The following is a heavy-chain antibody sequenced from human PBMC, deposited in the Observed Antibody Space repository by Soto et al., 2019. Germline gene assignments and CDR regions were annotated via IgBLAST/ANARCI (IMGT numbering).Heavy chain of an antibody. CDR1: GFMFANYW. CDR2: IHRDGSEK. CDR3: ARVRATDYEIDY. D-gene: IGHD4-17*01. Sequence: EVELVESGGGLVQPGGSLRLSCAASGFMFANYWMTWVRHAPGKGLEWVANIHRDGSEKYYVDSVKGRFTISRDNADNSLFLHMNSLRADDTAIYYCARVRATDYEIDYWGQGALVTVS. J-gene: IGHJ4*02. V-gene: IGHV3-7*03.